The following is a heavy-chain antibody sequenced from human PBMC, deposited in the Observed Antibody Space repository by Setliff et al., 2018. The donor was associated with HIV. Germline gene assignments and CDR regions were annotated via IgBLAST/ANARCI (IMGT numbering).Heavy chain of an antibody. V-gene: IGHV3-11*01. J-gene: IGHJ6*03. CDR3: ARRTYDSTWGDYSYYYMDV. CDR2: ISSRGSTI. D-gene: IGHD3-22*01. Sequence: LRLSCAASRVTFSDYYMTWIRQAPGKGLECISYISSRGSTIYYADSVKGRFTISRDNAKNSLYLQMNTLRAEDTAVYHCARRTYDSTWGDYSYYYMDVWGEGTTVTVSS. CDR1: RVTFSDYY.